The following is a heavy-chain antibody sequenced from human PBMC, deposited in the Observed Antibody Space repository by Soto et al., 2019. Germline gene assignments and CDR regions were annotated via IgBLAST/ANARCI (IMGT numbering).Heavy chain of an antibody. CDR1: GFTFSDYA. V-gene: IGHV3-30*03. CDR3: ATGGRQWLVTSAFNY. J-gene: IGHJ4*02. D-gene: IGHD6-19*01. Sequence: VQLVESGGGVVQPGRSLRLSCAASGFTFSDYAMHWVRQAPGKGLEWVAVVSHDGRNTHYADSVKGRFTISRDTSKTTVSLEMTSLRAEDTAVYYCATGGRQWLVTSAFNYWGQGALVTVSS. CDR2: VSHDGRNT.